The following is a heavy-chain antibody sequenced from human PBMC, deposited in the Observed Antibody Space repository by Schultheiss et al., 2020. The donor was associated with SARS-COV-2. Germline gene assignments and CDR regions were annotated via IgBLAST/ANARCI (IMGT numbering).Heavy chain of an antibody. V-gene: IGHV3-30*07. D-gene: IGHD1-26*01. Sequence: GGSLRLSCAASGFTFSDYYMSWIRQAPGKGLEWVAVISYDGSNKYYADSVKGRFTISRDNSKNTLYLQMNSLRAEDTAVYYCAREYAVRGNFDSWGPGTLVTVSS. CDR3: AREYAVRGNFDS. J-gene: IGHJ4*02. CDR2: ISYDGSNK. CDR1: GFTFSDYY.